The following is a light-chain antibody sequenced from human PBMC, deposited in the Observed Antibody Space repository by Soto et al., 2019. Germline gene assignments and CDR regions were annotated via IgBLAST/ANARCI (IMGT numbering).Light chain of an antibody. CDR2: EGS. CDR3: CSYAGSSVA. J-gene: IGLJ2*01. V-gene: IGLV2-23*01. CDR1: SSGVGSYNL. Sequence: QSALTQPASVSGSPGQSITISCTRTSSGVGSYNLVSWYQQHPGKAPKLMIYEGSKRPSGVSNRFSGSKSGNTASLTITGVQAEDEAEYYCCSYAGSSVAFGGGTKLTVL.